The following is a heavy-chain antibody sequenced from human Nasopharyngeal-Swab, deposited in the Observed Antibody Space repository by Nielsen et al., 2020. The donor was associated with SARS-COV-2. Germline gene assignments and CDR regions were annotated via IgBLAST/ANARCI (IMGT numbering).Heavy chain of an antibody. J-gene: IGHJ4*02. V-gene: IGHV1-18*01. Sequence: ASVKVSCKASGYTFTSYGISWVRQAPAQGLEWMGWISAGNGNTKYSQKFQGRVTITRDTSASTAYMELSSLRSEDTAVYYCARGVWFGELLFDYWGQGTLVTVSS. CDR1: GYTFTSYG. D-gene: IGHD3-10*01. CDR3: ARGVWFGELLFDY. CDR2: ISAGNGNT.